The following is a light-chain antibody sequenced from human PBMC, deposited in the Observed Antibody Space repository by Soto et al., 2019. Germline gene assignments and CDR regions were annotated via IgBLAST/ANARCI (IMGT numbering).Light chain of an antibody. CDR1: QSVGSN. V-gene: IGKV3-11*01. CDR3: QQRTNWIT. CDR2: DAS. J-gene: IGKJ5*01. Sequence: EIVLTQSPATLSLSPGERATLSCRASQSVGSNLAWHQQKPGQAPRLLIYDASNRATGIPARFSGSGSGTDFTLPISSLEPEDFAVYYCQQRTNWITFGQGTRLEIK.